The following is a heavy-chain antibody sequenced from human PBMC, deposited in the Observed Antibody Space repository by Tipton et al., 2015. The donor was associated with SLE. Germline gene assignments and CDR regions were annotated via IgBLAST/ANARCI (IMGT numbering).Heavy chain of an antibody. D-gene: IGHD3-3*01. Sequence: TLSLTCTVSGGSISSGGYYWSWIRQPPGKGLEWIGYIYYSGSTNYNPSLKSRVTISVDTSKNQFSLKLSSVTAADTAVYYCARGLASDFWSGYPGYYFDYWGQGTLVTVSS. CDR3: ARGLASDFWSGYPGYYFDY. V-gene: IGHV4-61*08. CDR2: IYYSGST. CDR1: GGSISSGGYY. J-gene: IGHJ4*02.